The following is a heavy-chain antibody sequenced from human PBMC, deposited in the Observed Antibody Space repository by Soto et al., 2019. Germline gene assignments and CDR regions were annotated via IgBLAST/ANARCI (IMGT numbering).Heavy chain of an antibody. Sequence: AGGSLRLSCAASGFTFSSYAMSWVRQAPGKGLEWVSAISGSGGSTYYADSVKGRFTISRDNSKNTLYLQMNSLRAEDTAVYYCAKGKYGNYGMDVWGQGTTVTVSS. CDR3: AKGKYGNYGMDV. J-gene: IGHJ6*02. CDR2: ISGSGGST. D-gene: IGHD4-17*01. V-gene: IGHV3-23*01. CDR1: GFTFSSYA.